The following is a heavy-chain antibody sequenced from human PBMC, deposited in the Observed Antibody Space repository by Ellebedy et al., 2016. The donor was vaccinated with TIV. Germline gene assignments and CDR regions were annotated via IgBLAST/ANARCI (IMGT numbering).Heavy chain of an antibody. V-gene: IGHV1-46*01. CDR2: INPSGGST. CDR3: ARDRSPRITMIVGFDI. J-gene: IGHJ3*02. CDR1: GYTFTSYY. D-gene: IGHD3-22*01. Sequence: AASVKVSCKASGYTFTSYYMHWVRQAPGQGLEWMGIINPSGGSTSYAQKFQGRVTMTRDTSTSTVYIELSSLRSEDTAVYYCARDRSPRITMIVGFDIWGQGTMVTVSS.